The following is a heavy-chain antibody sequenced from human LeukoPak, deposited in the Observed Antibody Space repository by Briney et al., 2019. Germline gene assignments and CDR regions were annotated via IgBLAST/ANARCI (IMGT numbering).Heavy chain of an antibody. D-gene: IGHD4-17*01. CDR3: ARALRTGQGDYVPVL. CDR2: IYPGDSET. J-gene: IGHJ4*02. V-gene: IGHV5-51*01. CDR1: GYQFTNYW. Sequence: GESLKISCKASGYQFTNYWIGWVRQVPGKGLEWMTIIYPGDSETRYSPSFQGQVIISADKSIGTMYLQWSSLKASDTAMYYCARALRTGQGDYVPVLWGQGTLLIVSS.